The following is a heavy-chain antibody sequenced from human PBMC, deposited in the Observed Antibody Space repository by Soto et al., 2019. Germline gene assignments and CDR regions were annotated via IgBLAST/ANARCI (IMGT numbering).Heavy chain of an antibody. J-gene: IGHJ4*02. CDR3: AREEKLGPLVGGFDY. Sequence: GGSLRLSCAASGFTFSSYSMNWVRQAPGKGLEWVSSISSSSSYIYYADSVKGRFTISRDNAKNSLYLQMNSLRAEDTAVYYCAREEKLGPLVGGFDYWGQGTLVTVSS. D-gene: IGHD7-27*01. CDR1: GFTFSSYS. CDR2: ISSSSSYI. V-gene: IGHV3-21*01.